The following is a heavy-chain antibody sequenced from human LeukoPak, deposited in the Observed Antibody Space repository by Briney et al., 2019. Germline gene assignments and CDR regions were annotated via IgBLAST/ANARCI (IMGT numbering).Heavy chain of an antibody. V-gene: IGHV1-69*13. J-gene: IGHJ4*02. CDR3: ARDYYGSGSHYKPFDY. Sequence: ASVKVSCKASGGTFSSYAISWVRQAPGQGLEWMGGIIPIFGAANYAQKFQGRVTITADESTSTAYMELSSLRSEDTAVYYCARDYYGSGSHYKPFDYWGQGTLVTVSS. D-gene: IGHD3-10*01. CDR2: IIPIFGAA. CDR1: GGTFSSYA.